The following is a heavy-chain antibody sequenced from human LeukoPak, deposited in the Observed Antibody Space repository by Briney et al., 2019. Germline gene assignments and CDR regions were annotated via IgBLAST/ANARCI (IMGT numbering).Heavy chain of an antibody. CDR3: ARDLRSGGSCCDAFDI. CDR2: ISSTSSYI. J-gene: IGHJ3*02. CDR1: GFTFSTYS. V-gene: IGHV3-21*04. D-gene: IGHD2-15*01. Sequence: GGSLRLSCAASGFTFSTYSMTWVRQAPGKGLEWVSSISSTSSYIYYADSVKGRFTISRDNAKNSLYLQMNSLRAEDTALYYCARDLRSGGSCCDAFDIWGQGTMVTVSS.